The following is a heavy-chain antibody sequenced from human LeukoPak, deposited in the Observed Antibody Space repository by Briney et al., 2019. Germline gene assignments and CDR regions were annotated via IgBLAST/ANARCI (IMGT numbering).Heavy chain of an antibody. CDR1: GYTFTGYY. Sequence: GASVKVSCKASGYTFTGYYMHWVRQAPGQGLEWMGWINPNSGGTNYVQKFQGRVTITRDTSISTAYMELSRLRSDDTAVYYCARGVGATGNWFDPWGQGTLVTVSS. J-gene: IGHJ5*02. CDR3: ARGVGATGNWFDP. D-gene: IGHD1-26*01. V-gene: IGHV1-2*02. CDR2: INPNSGGT.